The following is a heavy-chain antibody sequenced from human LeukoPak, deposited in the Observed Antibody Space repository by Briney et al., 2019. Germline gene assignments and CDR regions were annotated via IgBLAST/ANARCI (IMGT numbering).Heavy chain of an antibody. V-gene: IGHV3-53*01. CDR1: GFIVSSTY. J-gene: IGHJ4*02. CDR3: AKSLTYYHENSDSI. CDR2: VYSAGYT. Sequence: GGSLRLSCTASGFIVSSTYMSWVRQAPGKGLEWVSIVYSAGYTYYADSVKGRLTLSRDNSKNTLYLQMNSLTVGDTAVYYCAKSLTYYHENSDSIWGQGTLVTVSS. D-gene: IGHD3-22*01.